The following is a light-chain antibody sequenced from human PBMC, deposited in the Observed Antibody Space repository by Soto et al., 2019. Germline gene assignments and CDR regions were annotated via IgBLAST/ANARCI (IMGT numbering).Light chain of an antibody. CDR3: SSYTSSNTLV. CDR2: DVS. J-gene: IGLJ1*01. Sequence: QSALTQPASVSGSPGQSITISCTGPSSDVGGYNYVSWYQQHPGKAPKLMIYDVSNRPSGVSNRFSGSKSGNTASLTISGLQADDEADYYCSSYTSSNTLVFGTGTKVTVL. V-gene: IGLV2-14*01. CDR1: SSDVGGYNY.